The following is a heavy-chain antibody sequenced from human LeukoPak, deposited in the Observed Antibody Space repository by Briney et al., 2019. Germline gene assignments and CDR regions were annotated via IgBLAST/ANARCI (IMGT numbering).Heavy chain of an antibody. D-gene: IGHD3-10*01. J-gene: IGHJ4*02. Sequence: GASVKVSCKASGYTFTGYYMHWVRQATGQGLEWMGWMNPNSGDTGYVQKFQGRVTMTRSTSISTTYMELSSLTSEDTAVYYCARGQYYGSGLYYFDYWGQGTLVTVSS. V-gene: IGHV1-8*02. CDR3: ARGQYYGSGLYYFDY. CDR2: MNPNSGDT. CDR1: GYTFTGYY.